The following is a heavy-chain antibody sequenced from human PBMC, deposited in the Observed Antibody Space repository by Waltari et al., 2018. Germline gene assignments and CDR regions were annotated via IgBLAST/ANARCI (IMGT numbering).Heavy chain of an antibody. CDR3: ARDQWGSEFDL. D-gene: IGHD1-26*01. V-gene: IGHV4-59*01. J-gene: IGHJ2*01. CDR1: GGSLSSYY. Sequence: QVQLQESGPGLVKPSETLSLTCTVPGGSLSSYYWSWIRQPPGKGLEWIGYIYYSGSTNYNPSLKSRVTISVDTSKNQFSLKLSSVTAADTAVYYCARDQWGSEFDLWGRGTLVTVSS. CDR2: IYYSGST.